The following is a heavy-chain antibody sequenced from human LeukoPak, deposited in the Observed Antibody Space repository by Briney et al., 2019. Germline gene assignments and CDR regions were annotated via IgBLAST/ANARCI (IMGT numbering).Heavy chain of an antibody. J-gene: IGHJ6*02. V-gene: IGHV4-4*07. CDR3: ARWGSSSPRYYYYGMDV. D-gene: IGHD6-6*01. CDR2: IYTSGST. Sequence: PSETLSLTCTVSGGSISSYYWSWIRQPAGKGLEWIGRIYTSGSTNYNPSLKSRVTMSVDTSKNQFSLKLSSVTAADTAVYYCARWGSSSPRYYYYGMDVWGQGTTVTVSS. CDR1: GGSISSYY.